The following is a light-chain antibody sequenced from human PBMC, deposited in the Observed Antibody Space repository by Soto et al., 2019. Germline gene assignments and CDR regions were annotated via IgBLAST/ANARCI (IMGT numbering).Light chain of an antibody. V-gene: IGKV1-5*01. Sequence: DIQMTQSPSTLSASVGDRVTITCRASQSISRWLDWYQQKPGKAPKLLIYDASSLQSGVPSRFSGSGSGTEFTLTISSLQPDDFATYYCQQYNTYSGYTFGQGTKLEIK. CDR2: DAS. CDR3: QQYNTYSGYT. J-gene: IGKJ2*01. CDR1: QSISRW.